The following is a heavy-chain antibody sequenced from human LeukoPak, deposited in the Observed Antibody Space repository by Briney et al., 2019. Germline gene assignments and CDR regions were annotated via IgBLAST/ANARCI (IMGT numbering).Heavy chain of an antibody. Sequence: PGESLRISCKGSGYSFTSYWISWVRQMPGKGLERMGRIDPSDSYTNYSPSFQGHVTISADKSISTAYLQWSSLKASDTAMYYCARHADIAAAGTGAGYWGQGTLVTVSS. CDR3: ARHADIAAAGTGAGY. CDR2: IDPSDSYT. V-gene: IGHV5-10-1*01. CDR1: GYSFTSYW. J-gene: IGHJ4*02. D-gene: IGHD6-13*01.